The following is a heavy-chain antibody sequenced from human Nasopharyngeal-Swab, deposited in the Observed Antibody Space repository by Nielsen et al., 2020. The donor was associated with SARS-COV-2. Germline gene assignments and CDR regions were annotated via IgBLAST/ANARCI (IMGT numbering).Heavy chain of an antibody. CDR1: GYTFTSYY. CDR2: INPSGGST. J-gene: IGHJ6*03. D-gene: IGHD3-3*01. CDR3: ARDFTLTGYDFWSGYYYYYYMDV. V-gene: IGHV1-46*01. Sequence: ASVKVSCKASGYTFTSYYMHWVRQAPGQGLEWMGIINPSGGSTSYAQKLQGRVTMTRDTSTSTVYMELSSLRSEDTAVYYCARDFTLTGYDFWSGYYYYYYMDVWGKGTTVTVSS.